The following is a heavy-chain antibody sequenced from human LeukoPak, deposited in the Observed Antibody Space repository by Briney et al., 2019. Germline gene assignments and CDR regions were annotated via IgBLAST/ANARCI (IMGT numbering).Heavy chain of an antibody. V-gene: IGHV4-30-4*01. J-gene: IGHJ5*02. CDR2: IYYSGST. CDR3: ARAKLGYCSSTSCYYCWFDP. CDR1: GGSISSGDYY. Sequence: SETLSLTCTVSGGSISSGDYYWSWIRQPPGKGLEWIGYIYYSGSTYYNPSLKSRATISVDTSKNQFSLKLSSVTAADTAVYYCARAKLGYCSSTSCYYCWFDPWGQGTLVTVSS. D-gene: IGHD2-2*01.